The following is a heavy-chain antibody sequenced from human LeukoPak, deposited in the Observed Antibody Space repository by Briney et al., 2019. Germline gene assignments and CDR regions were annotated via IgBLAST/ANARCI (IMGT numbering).Heavy chain of an antibody. CDR1: GYTFTGYY. V-gene: IGHV1-2*02. CDR2: INPNSGGT. D-gene: IGHD3-22*01. J-gene: IGHJ4*02. CDR3: ARDRGYYDSSGYYPA. Sequence: ASVKVSCKASGYTFTGYYMHWVRQATGQGLEWMGWINPNSGGTNYAQKFQGRVTMTRDTSISTAYMELSRLRSDDTAVYYCARDRGYYDSSGYYPAWGQGTLVTVSS.